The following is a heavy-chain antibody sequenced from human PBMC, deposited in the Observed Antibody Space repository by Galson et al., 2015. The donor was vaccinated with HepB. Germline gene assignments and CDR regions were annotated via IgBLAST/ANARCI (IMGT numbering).Heavy chain of an antibody. D-gene: IGHD6-19*01. CDR3: ARDLERQRQWRDRTDY. CDR2: INSDGSST. CDR1: GFTFSSYW. J-gene: IGHJ4*02. Sequence: SLRLSCAASGFTFSSYWMHRVRQAPGKGLVWVSRINSDGSSTSYADSVKGRFTISRDNAKNTLYLQMNSLRAEDTAVYYCARDLERQRQWRDRTDYWGQGTLVTVSS. V-gene: IGHV3-74*01.